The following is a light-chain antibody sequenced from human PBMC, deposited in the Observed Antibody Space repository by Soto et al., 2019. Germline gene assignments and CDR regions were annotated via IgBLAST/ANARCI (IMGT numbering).Light chain of an antibody. V-gene: IGKV3-15*01. CDR1: QSVSSN. CDR2: GAS. CDR3: QQRSNWPPEIT. Sequence: EIVMTQSPATLSVSPGERATLSRRASQSVSSNLAWYQHKPGQAPRLLIYGASTRATVIPARFSGSGSGTDFTLTISSLEPEDFAVYYCQQRSNWPPEITFGQGTRLEIK. J-gene: IGKJ5*01.